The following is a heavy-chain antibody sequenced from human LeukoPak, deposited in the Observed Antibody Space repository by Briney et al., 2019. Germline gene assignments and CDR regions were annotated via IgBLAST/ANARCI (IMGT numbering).Heavy chain of an antibody. J-gene: IGHJ4*02. CDR3: AKSPGGGYSGYDLDY. CDR1: GFTFSSYG. D-gene: IGHD5-12*01. Sequence: GGSLRLSCAASGFTFSSYGMHWVRQAPGKGLEWVAFIRYDGINKYYADSVKGRFTISRDNSKNTLYLQMNSLRAEDTAVYYCAKSPGGGYSGYDLDYWGQGTLVTVSS. V-gene: IGHV3-30*02. CDR2: IRYDGINK.